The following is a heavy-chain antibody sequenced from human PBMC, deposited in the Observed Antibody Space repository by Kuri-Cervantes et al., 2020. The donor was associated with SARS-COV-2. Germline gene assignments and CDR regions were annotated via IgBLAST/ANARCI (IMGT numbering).Heavy chain of an antibody. Sequence: SVKVSCKASGGTFSSYAISWVRQAPGQGLEWMGGIIPILGIVNYAQKFQVRVTITADKSTSTAYMELSSLRSEDTAVYYCAREVYFHDSSGYSNHCYGLDVWGQGTTVTVSS. CDR3: AREVYFHDSSGYSNHCYGLDV. CDR1: GGTFSSYA. CDR2: IIPILGIV. D-gene: IGHD3-22*01. V-gene: IGHV1-69*10. J-gene: IGHJ6*02.